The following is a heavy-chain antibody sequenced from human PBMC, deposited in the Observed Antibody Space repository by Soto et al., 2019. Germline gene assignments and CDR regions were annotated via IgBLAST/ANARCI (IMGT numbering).Heavy chain of an antibody. CDR3: SYAPNWTYQLTRY. J-gene: IGHJ4*02. CDR2: IVPMNGSP. D-gene: IGHD2-2*01. CDR1: GVMFYSSA. V-gene: IGHV1-69*13. Sequence: GPSVKVSCKASGVMFYSSAINWVRQAHGQRLEWMGGIVPMNGSPKHAQQFLGRVTISAGASATTAYMDLSGLKSEDTAVYYCSYAPNWTYQLTRYWGRRFRVTVSS.